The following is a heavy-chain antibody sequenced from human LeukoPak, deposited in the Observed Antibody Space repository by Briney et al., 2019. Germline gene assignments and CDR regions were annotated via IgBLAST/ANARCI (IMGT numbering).Heavy chain of an antibody. CDR1: GFTFSSYG. J-gene: IGHJ4*02. V-gene: IGHV3-30*03. CDR3: ISSSPSFDY. Sequence: GRSLRLSCAASGFTFSSYGMHWVRQAPGKGLEWVAVISYDGSNKYYADSVKGRFTISRDNSKNTLYLQMNSLRAEDTAVYYCISSSPSFDYWGQGTLVTVSS. CDR2: ISYDGSNK.